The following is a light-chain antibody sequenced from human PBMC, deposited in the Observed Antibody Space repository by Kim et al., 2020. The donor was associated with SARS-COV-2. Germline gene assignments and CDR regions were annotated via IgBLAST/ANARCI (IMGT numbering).Light chain of an antibody. CDR3: QAWDSSTEV. Sequence: SYELTQPPSVSVSPGQTASITCSGDKLGDKYACWYQQKRGQSPVLVIYQDSKRPSGIPERFSGSNSGNTATLTISGTQAMDEADYYCQAWDSSTEVFGTG. CDR1: KLGDKY. V-gene: IGLV3-1*01. J-gene: IGLJ1*01. CDR2: QDS.